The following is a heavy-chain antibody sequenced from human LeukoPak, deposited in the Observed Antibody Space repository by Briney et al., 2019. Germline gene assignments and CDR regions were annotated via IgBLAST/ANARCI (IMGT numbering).Heavy chain of an antibody. V-gene: IGHV1-18*01. D-gene: IGHD7-27*01. J-gene: IGHJ4*02. CDR2: ISAYNGNT. CDR1: GYTFTSYG. Sequence: ASVKVSCKASGYTFTSYGISRVRQAPGQGLEWMGWISAYNGNTNYAQKLQGRVTMTTDTSTSTAYMELRSLRSDDTAVYYCARGETNWGPIDYFDYWGQGTLVTVSS. CDR3: ARGETNWGPIDYFDY.